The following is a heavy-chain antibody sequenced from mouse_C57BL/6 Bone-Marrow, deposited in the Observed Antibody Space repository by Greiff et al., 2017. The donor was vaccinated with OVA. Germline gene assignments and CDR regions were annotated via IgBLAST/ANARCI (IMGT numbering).Heavy chain of an antibody. Sequence: EVQLQQSGPELVKPGASVKMSCKASGYTFTDYNMHWVKQSHGKSLEWIGYINPNNGGTSYNQKFKGKATLTVNKSSSTAYMELRSLTSEDSAVYYCARWPYYYGSSYDAMDYWGQGTSVTVSS. D-gene: IGHD1-1*01. CDR3: ARWPYYYGSSYDAMDY. CDR2: INPNNGGT. J-gene: IGHJ4*01. V-gene: IGHV1-22*01. CDR1: GYTFTDYN.